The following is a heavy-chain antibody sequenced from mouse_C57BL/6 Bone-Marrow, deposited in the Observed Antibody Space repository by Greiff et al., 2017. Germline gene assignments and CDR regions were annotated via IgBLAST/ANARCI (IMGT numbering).Heavy chain of an antibody. CDR1: GYTFTSYW. V-gene: IGHV1-69*01. CDR2: IDPSDSYT. D-gene: IGHD2-5*01. J-gene: IGHJ4*01. CDR3: ARSGYSNYVYYYAMDY. Sequence: LQQPGAELVMPGASVKLSCKASGYTFTSYWMHWVKQMPGQGLEWIGEIDPSDSYTNYNHKFKGKSTLTLANSSSTAYMQLSSLTSEDSAVYYCARSGYSNYVYYYAMDYWGQGTSVTVSS.